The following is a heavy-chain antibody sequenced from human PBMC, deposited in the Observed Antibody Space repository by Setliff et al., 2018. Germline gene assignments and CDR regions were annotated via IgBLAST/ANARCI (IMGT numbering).Heavy chain of an antibody. D-gene: IGHD3-3*01. V-gene: IGHV4-39*07. CDR1: GGSISTTNYF. CDR2: LYYTGAT. Sequence: SETLSLTCTVSGGSISTTNYFWGWIRQPPGGGLEGIGILYYTGATYYNPSLKSRVTISVDTSKNQFSLKLSSVTAADTAVYYCRFWSGYYKNDYWGQGTLVTVSS. J-gene: IGHJ4*01. CDR3: RFWSGYYKNDY.